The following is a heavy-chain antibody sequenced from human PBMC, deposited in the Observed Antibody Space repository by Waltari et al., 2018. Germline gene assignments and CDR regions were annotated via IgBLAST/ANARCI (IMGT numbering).Heavy chain of an antibody. D-gene: IGHD4-4*01. Sequence: QEQLPESGGGVVQRWVSLRLPCSGPECAFCSFAIHGVRQAPGRRVEWLTFIASDGSDKYYADSVKGRFSISRDNSRNSVFLEADSLRPEDTAIYYCARTQYSFDFDCWGQGTLVTVSP. CDR3: ARTQYSFDFDC. V-gene: IGHV3-30*16. CDR2: IASDGSDK. J-gene: IGHJ4*02. CDR1: ECAFCSFA.